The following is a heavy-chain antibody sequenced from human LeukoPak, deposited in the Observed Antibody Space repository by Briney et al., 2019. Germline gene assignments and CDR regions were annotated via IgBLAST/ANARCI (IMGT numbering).Heavy chain of an antibody. Sequence: ASVKVSCKASGYTFTSYDINWVRQATGQGLEWMGWMNPNSGNTGYAQKFQGRVTMTRNTSISTACMELSSLRSEDTAVYYCAGGYYVFWSGYYYLDYWGQGTLVTVSS. CDR3: AGGYYVFWSGYYYLDY. CDR1: GYTFTSYD. V-gene: IGHV1-8*01. J-gene: IGHJ4*02. D-gene: IGHD3-3*01. CDR2: MNPNSGNT.